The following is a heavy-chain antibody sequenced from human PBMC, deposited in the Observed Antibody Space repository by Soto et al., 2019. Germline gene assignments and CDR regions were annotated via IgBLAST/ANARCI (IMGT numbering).Heavy chain of an antibody. CDR2: INGGNGHT. CDR3: ARGKGMEENYYYYGMDV. D-gene: IGHD1-1*01. V-gene: IGHV1-3*01. CDR1: GYTCRTYT. Sequence: SGKLSCKASGYTCRTYTLHWVRQAPGQGLEWMGWINGGNGHTRYTQKFKDRVTISRDTPASTAYMELGGLRSEDTAVYYCARGKGMEENYYYYGMDVWGQGTTVRVSS. J-gene: IGHJ6*02.